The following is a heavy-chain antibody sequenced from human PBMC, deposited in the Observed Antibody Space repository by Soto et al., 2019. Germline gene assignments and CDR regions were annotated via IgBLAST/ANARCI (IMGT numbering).Heavy chain of an antibody. Sequence: ASVKVSCKASGGTFSSYAISWVRQAPGQGLEWMGGIIPIFGTANYAQKFQGRVTITADESTSTAYMELSSLRSEDTAVYYCARNNISGSSGYWNWFDPWGQGTLVTVSS. CDR1: GGTFSSYA. CDR2: IIPIFGTA. V-gene: IGHV1-69*13. CDR3: ARNNISGSSGYWNWFDP. J-gene: IGHJ5*02. D-gene: IGHD3-22*01.